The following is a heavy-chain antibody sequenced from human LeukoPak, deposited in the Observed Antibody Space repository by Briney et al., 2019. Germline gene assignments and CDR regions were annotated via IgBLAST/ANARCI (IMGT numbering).Heavy chain of an antibody. D-gene: IGHD3-10*01. V-gene: IGHV3-21*01. CDR3: ARTNYKGYMDV. J-gene: IGHJ6*03. Sequence: GGSRRLSWAASEFTLGSYGMNWVRQAPGKGLEGVSSISSSSSYIYYADSVKGRFTISRDNAKNSLYLQMNSLRAEDTAVYYCARTNYKGYMDVWGKGTTVTVSS. CDR2: ISSSSSYI. CDR1: EFTLGSYG.